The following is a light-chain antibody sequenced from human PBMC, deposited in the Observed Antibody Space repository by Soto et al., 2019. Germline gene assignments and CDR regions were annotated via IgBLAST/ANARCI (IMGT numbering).Light chain of an antibody. CDR1: SSDVGGYNY. Sequence: QSVLTQPASVSGSPGQSITISCTGTSSDVGGYNYVSWYQQHPGKAPKFMIYDVSNRPSGVSNRFSGSKSGNTASLTISGLQAEDEADYSCCSYTTGNTRQIVFGTGTKVTVL. CDR3: CSYTTGNTRQIV. J-gene: IGLJ1*01. V-gene: IGLV2-14*01. CDR2: DVS.